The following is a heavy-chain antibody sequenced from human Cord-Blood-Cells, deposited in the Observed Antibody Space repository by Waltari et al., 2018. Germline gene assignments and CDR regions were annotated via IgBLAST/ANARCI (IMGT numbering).Heavy chain of an antibody. Sequence: EVQLAEAGGGLLQPGGSLRLSCAASGFTVSSNYMSWVRQAPGKGLEWVSVIYSGGSTYYADSVKGRFTISRDNSKNTLYLQMNSLRAEDTAVYYCARLKGSSRDKDYFDYWGQGTLVTVSS. V-gene: IGHV3-53*01. CDR1: GFTVSSNY. J-gene: IGHJ4*02. D-gene: IGHD2-2*01. CDR2: IYSGGST. CDR3: ARLKGSSRDKDYFDY.